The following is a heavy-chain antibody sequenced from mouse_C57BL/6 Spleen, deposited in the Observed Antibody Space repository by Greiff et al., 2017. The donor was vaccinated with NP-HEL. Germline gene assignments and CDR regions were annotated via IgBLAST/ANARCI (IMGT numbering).Heavy chain of an antibody. V-gene: IGHV1-50*01. Sequence: VQLQQPGAELVKPGASVKLSCKASGYTFTSYWMQWVKQRPGQGLEWIGEIDPSDSYTNYNQKFKGKATLTVDTSSSTAYMQLSSLTSEDSAVYYCAREHYGTSWGQGTTLTVSS. CDR2: IDPSDSYT. CDR3: AREHYGTS. J-gene: IGHJ2*01. D-gene: IGHD2-1*01. CDR1: GYTFTSYW.